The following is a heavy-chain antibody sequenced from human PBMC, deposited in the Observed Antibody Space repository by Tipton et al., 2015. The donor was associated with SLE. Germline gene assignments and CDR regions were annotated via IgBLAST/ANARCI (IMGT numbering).Heavy chain of an antibody. CDR1: GDGVSSNSAA. CDR2: TYYRSKWYN. CDR3: ARTHIVVVPPAMTNWFDP. V-gene: IGHV6-1*01. D-gene: IGHD2-2*01. Sequence: GLVKPSQTLSLNCAISGDGVSSNSAAWNWSRQAPSRGLEWLGRTYYRSKWYNDYAVSVKSRITINPDTSKNQFSLHLNSVIPDDTAVYYCARTHIVVVPPAMTNWFDPWGQGTLVTVSS. J-gene: IGHJ5*02.